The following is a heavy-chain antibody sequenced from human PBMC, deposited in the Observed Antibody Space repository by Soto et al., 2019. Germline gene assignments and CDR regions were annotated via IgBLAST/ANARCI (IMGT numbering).Heavy chain of an antibody. CDR1: GFTFNSYG. D-gene: IGHD6-13*01. J-gene: IGHJ4*02. Sequence: QVQLVESGGGVVQPGRSLRLSCAASGFTFNSYGMHWVRQTPAKGLEWVAFISYDGSHKYYADSVKGRFTISRDNSKNTLYLQMNSLRAEDTAVYYCAKDWEIAGYGITLKYAIDYWGQGTLVTVSS. CDR2: ISYDGSHK. V-gene: IGHV3-30*18. CDR3: AKDWEIAGYGITLKYAIDY.